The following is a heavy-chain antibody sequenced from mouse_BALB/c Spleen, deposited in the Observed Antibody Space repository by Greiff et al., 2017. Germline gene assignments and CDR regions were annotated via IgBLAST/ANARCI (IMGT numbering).Heavy chain of an antibody. CDR2: IDPYNGGT. Sequence: VQLQQSGPELVKPGASVKVSCKASGYSFTDYNMYWVKQSHGKSLEWIGYIDPYNGGTSYNQKFKDKATLTADKSSSTAYMQLSSLTSEDSAVYYCARDGYYERNYFDYWGQGTTLTVSS. CDR3: ARDGYYERNYFDY. CDR1: GYSFTDYN. D-gene: IGHD2-3*01. J-gene: IGHJ2*01. V-gene: IGHV1S135*01.